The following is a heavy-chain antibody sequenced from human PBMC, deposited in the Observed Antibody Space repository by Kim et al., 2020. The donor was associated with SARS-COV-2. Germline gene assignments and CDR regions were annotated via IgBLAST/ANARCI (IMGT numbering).Heavy chain of an antibody. D-gene: IGHD2-2*02. V-gene: IGHV1-2*02. CDR1: GYTFTGYY. CDR3: ARSAWVVPAAIWAHTQAPDY. Sequence: ASVKVSCKASGYTFTGYYMHWVRQAPGQGLEWMGWINPNSGGTNYAQKFQGRVTMTRDTSISTAYMELSRLRSDDTAVYYCARSAWVVPAAIWAHTQAPDYWGQGTLVTVSS. J-gene: IGHJ4*02. CDR2: INPNSGGT.